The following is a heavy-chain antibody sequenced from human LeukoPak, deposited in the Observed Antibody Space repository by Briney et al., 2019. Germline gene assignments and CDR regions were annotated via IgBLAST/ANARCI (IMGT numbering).Heavy chain of an antibody. D-gene: IGHD1-7*01. J-gene: IGHJ3*02. Sequence: SETLSLTCAVSGGSISSGGYSWSWIRQPPGEGLEWIGYIYHSGSTYYNPSLKSRVTISVDRSKNQFSLKLSSVTAADTAVYYCARDRITGTTVGAFDIWGQGTMVTVSS. CDR3: ARDRITGTTVGAFDI. CDR2: IYHSGST. V-gene: IGHV4-30-2*01. CDR1: GGSISSGGYS.